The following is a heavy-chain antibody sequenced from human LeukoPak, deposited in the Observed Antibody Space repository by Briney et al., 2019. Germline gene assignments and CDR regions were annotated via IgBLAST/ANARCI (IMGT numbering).Heavy chain of an antibody. CDR1: GYSISSGYY. J-gene: IGHJ6*03. V-gene: IGHV4-38-2*02. D-gene: IGHD3-10*01. CDR3: ARVQGVRGVIGYYYYMDV. CDR2: IYHSGST. Sequence: PSETLSLTCTVSGYSISSGYYWGWIRQPPGKGLEWIGSIYHSGSTYYNPSLRSRVTISVDTSKNQFSLKLSSVTAADTAVYYCARVQGVRGVIGYYYYMDVWGKGTTVTLSS.